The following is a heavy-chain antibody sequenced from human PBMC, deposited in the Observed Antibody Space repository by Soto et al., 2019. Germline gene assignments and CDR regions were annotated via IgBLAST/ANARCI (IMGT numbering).Heavy chain of an antibody. CDR1: RFTFSDYA. V-gene: IGHV3-23*01. Sequence: GGSLRLSCAASRFTFSDYAMSWVRQAPGKGLEWVSAINYNGALTSYIDSVKGRFTLSRDNSRNTLYLQMNSLRAEDTAVYYCAKGIHYDFWSGSGNWFDSWGQGTLVTVSS. CDR2: INYNGALT. CDR3: AKGIHYDFWSGSGNWFDS. D-gene: IGHD3-3*01. J-gene: IGHJ5*01.